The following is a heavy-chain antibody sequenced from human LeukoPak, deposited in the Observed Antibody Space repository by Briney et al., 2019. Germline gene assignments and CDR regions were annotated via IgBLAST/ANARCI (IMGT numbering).Heavy chain of an antibody. D-gene: IGHD1-26*01. CDR2: ITGESSSSRMI. V-gene: IGHV3-48*04. J-gene: IGHJ4*02. CDR3: ARASLVGGGENFDF. CDR1: GFTFSRHT. Sequence: GGSLRLSCAASGFTFSRHTMNWVRQAPGKGLEWIAYITGESSSSRMIYYADSVKGRFTISRDNSKNSLYLQANSLRAEDTAMYYCARASLVGGGENFDFGGQGHLATVSS.